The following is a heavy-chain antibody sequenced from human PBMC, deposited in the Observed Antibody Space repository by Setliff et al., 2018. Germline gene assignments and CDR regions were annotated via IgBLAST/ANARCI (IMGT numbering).Heavy chain of an antibody. J-gene: IGHJ6*03. D-gene: IGHD3-10*01. Sequence: SETLSLTCTVSGGSIGPHYWSWIRQAPGKGLEWIGHIFYSDTAKYNPSLESRAAISVDSSKNQFSLKLRSVTAADTAVYYCARDRATVIRGVTSFFYYYMDVWG. CDR1: GGSIGPHY. V-gene: IGHV4-59*11. CDR2: IFYSDTA. CDR3: ARDRATVIRGVTSFFYYYMDV.